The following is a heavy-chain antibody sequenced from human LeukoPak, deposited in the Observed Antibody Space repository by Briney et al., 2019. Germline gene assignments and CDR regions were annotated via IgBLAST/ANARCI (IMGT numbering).Heavy chain of an antibody. CDR3: ARVLAVAGTEYFQH. Sequence: PSETLSLTCTVSGGSISSYYWSWIRQPPGKGLEWIGYIYYSGSTNYNPSLKSRVTISVDTSKNQFSLKLSSVTAAVTAVYYCARVLAVAGTEYFQHWGQGTLVTVSS. CDR2: IYYSGST. CDR1: GGSISSYY. V-gene: IGHV4-59*01. J-gene: IGHJ1*01. D-gene: IGHD6-19*01.